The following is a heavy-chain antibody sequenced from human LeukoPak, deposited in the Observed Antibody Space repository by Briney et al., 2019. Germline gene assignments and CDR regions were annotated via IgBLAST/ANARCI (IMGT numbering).Heavy chain of an antibody. CDR2: IYYSGST. CDR1: GGSISSGGYN. V-gene: IGHV4-31*03. D-gene: IGHD3-10*01. CDR3: ARAYGSGSLGFDP. Sequence: SQTLYLTCTVSGGSISSGGYNWSWIRQHPGKSLERIGYIYYSGSTYYNPSLKSRVTISVDTSKTQFSLKLSSVTAAATAVYYGARAYGSGSLGFDPWGQGTLVTVSS. J-gene: IGHJ5*02.